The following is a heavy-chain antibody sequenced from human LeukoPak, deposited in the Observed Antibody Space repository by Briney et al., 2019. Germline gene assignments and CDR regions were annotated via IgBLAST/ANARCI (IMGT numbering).Heavy chain of an antibody. Sequence: SQTLSLTCTVSGGSISSGGYYWSWIRQPPGKGLEWIGYIYHSGSTYYNPSLKGRVTISVDRSKNQFSLKLSSVTAADTAVYYCARVPYYYDSSGDGGYYYYYMDVWGKGTTVTVSS. D-gene: IGHD3-22*01. CDR3: ARVPYYYDSSGDGGYYYYYMDV. J-gene: IGHJ6*03. V-gene: IGHV4-30-2*01. CDR2: IYHSGST. CDR1: GGSISSGGYY.